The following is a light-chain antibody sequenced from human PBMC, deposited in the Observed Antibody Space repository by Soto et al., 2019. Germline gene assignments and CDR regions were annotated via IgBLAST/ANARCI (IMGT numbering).Light chain of an antibody. CDR2: DAS. J-gene: IGKJ5*01. V-gene: IGKV3D-20*02. CDR3: QHRPNWPHPIT. CDR1: QSVSNNY. Sequence: RGTMSLSPGERATLSCSASQSVSNNYLAWYQQKPGQAPRLLIHDASRRATGIPPRFSGSGSGTDFTLTLSSLEPEHFEVSYCQHRPNWPHPITSGHPTRLEIK.